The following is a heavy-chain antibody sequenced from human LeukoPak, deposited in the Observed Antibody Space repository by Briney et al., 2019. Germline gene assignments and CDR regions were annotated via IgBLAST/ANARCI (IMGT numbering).Heavy chain of an antibody. CDR1: GFTFDDYA. V-gene: IGHV3-9*03. J-gene: IGHJ4*02. CDR3: AKDSGLSSWYYFDY. D-gene: IGHD6-13*01. CDR2: ISWNSGTI. Sequence: GGSLRLSCAASGFTFDDYAMHWVWQAPGKGLEWVSAISWNSGTIGYADSVKGRFTISRDNAKNSLYLQMNSLRAEDMAFYYCAKDSGLSSWYYFDYWGQGTLVTVSS.